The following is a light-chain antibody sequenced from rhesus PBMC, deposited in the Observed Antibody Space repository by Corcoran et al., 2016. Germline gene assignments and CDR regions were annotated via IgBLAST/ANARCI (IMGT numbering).Light chain of an antibody. V-gene: IGKV1-22*01. J-gene: IGKJ2*01. Sequence: DIQMTQSPSSLSASVGDTVTITCRASQSISSWLAWYQQKPGKAPNLLIYKASTLQSGVPSRFSGSGSGTDFTLTISSLQSEYFATYYCQQYNSSPYSFGQGTKVEIK. CDR1: QSISSW. CDR2: KAS. CDR3: QQYNSSPYS.